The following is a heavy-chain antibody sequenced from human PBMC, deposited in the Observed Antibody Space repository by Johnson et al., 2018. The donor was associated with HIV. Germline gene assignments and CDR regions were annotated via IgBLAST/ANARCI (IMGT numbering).Heavy chain of an antibody. V-gene: IGHV3-66*01. J-gene: IGHJ3*02. Sequence: VQLVESGGGLVQPGGSLRLSCAASGFTVSSNYMSWVRQAPGKGLEWVSVIFSGGSTYYADSVNGRFTISRDNSKNTLYLQMNSLRAEDTAVYYCAKDRGSGWYWDAFDIWGQGTMVTVSS. CDR3: AKDRGSGWYWDAFDI. CDR2: IFSGGST. D-gene: IGHD6-19*01. CDR1: GFTVSSNY.